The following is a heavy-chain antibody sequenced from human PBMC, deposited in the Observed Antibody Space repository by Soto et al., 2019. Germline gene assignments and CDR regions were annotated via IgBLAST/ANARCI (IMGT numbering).Heavy chain of an antibody. J-gene: IGHJ1*01. CDR3: AVGYCSSSSCSREYYQH. V-gene: IGHV4-30-2*01. CDR2: VYHSGST. D-gene: IGHD2-15*01. Sequence: LTCTASSDSVSSASYSWCWKQKPPGKGLEWIGYVYHSGSTYYNPPLKSRVTISVDRSQKQFSLRLGSVTAADTAVYYCAVGYCSSSSCSREYYQHWGQGTLVTVSS. CDR1: SDSVSSASYS.